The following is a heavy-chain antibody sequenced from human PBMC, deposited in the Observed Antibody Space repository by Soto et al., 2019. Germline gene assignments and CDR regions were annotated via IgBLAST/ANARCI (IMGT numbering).Heavy chain of an antibody. CDR1: GGSVSSGSYY. CDR2: IYYSGST. V-gene: IGHV4-61*01. Sequence: QVQLQESGPGLVKPSETLSLTCTVSGGSVSSGSYYWSWIRQPPGKGLEWIGYIYYSGSTNYNPSLKSRVTXXVXTXXNQSSLKLSSVTAADTAVYYCARAPDDYGHNWFDPWGQGTLVTVSS. D-gene: IGHD4-17*01. J-gene: IGHJ5*02. CDR3: ARAPDDYGHNWFDP.